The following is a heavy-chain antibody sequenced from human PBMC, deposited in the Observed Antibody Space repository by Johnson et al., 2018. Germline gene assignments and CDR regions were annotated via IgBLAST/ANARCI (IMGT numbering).Heavy chain of an antibody. Sequence: QVQLVQSGAEVKKPGSSVKVSCKASGGTFSSSGISWVRQAPGQGLEWMGGIIPMLGTTNYAQKFQDRVTITADESTTTAYLERSSLRSEDTAVYYCARDPVGHTNDYGRDVWGKGTTVTVSS. CDR3: ARDPVGHTNDYGRDV. D-gene: IGHD1-26*01. V-gene: IGHV1-69*12. J-gene: IGHJ6*04. CDR2: IIPMLGTT. CDR1: GGTFSSSG.